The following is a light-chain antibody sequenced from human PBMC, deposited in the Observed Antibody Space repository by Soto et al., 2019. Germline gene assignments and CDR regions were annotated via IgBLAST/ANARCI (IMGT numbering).Light chain of an antibody. CDR3: SSYTSSSVV. Sequence: QSVLTQPASGSGSPGQSITISCTGTSSDVGGYNYVSWYQQHPGKAPKLMIYDVSNRPSGVSNRFSGSKSGNTASLTISGLQADDEAYYYCSSYTSSSVVFGGGTKVTV. V-gene: IGLV2-14*01. J-gene: IGLJ2*01. CDR1: SSDVGGYNY. CDR2: DVS.